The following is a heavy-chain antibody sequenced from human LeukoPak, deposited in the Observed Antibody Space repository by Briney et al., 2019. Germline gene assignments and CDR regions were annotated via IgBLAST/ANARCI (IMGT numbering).Heavy chain of an antibody. D-gene: IGHD4-23*01. Sequence: GGSLRLSCAASGFTFNMYWMTWVRQAPGKGLESVAYINKDGSDKYYVDSVKGRFTVSRDNAKNSLYLQMNSLRAEDTVVYYCARDAGYGGNSDYWGQGTLVTVSS. V-gene: IGHV3-7*01. CDR3: ARDAGYGGNSDY. CDR1: GFTFNMYW. CDR2: INKDGSDK. J-gene: IGHJ4*02.